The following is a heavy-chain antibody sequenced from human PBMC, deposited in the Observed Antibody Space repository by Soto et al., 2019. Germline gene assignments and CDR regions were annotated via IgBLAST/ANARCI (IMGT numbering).Heavy chain of an antibody. V-gene: IGHV1-69*12. CDR1: GGPFSSYA. J-gene: IGHJ3*02. CDR3: ARARRSSYALDI. CDR2: IITIFGTA. Sequence: QVQLVQSGAEVKKPGSSVKVSCKASGGPFSSYAISWVRQAPGQGLEWMGGIITIFGTANYAQKFQGRVTITADESTSKAYMELSSLRAEDTAVYYCARARRSSYALDIWGQGTMVTVSS. D-gene: IGHD6-6*01.